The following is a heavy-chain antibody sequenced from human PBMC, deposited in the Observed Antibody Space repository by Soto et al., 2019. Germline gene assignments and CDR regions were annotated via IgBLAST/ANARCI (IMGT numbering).Heavy chain of an antibody. D-gene: IGHD3-10*01. CDR1: GYTFSTYY. Sequence: GASVKVSCKASGYTFSTYYMHWVRQAPGQGYEWMGIINPSGGSTTYAQKFQGRVTMTRDTSTTTVYMELSSLKSEDTAVYYCARAVSADYYGSGSPYYWGQGTLVTVSS. CDR2: INPSGGST. J-gene: IGHJ4*02. V-gene: IGHV1-46*03. CDR3: ARAVSADYYGSGSPYY.